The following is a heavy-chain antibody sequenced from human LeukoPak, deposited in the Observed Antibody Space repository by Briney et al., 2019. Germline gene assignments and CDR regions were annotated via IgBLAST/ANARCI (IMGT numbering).Heavy chain of an antibody. CDR1: GYTFTSHY. Sequence: GASVKVSCKSSGYTFTSHYMHWVRQAPGQGLEWMGWMNPNSGNTGYAQKFQGRVTMTRNTSISTAYMELSSLRSEDTAVYYCARRGPLLAYCGGDCYADAFDIWGQGTMVTVSS. CDR2: MNPNSGNT. CDR3: ARRGPLLAYCGGDCYADAFDI. D-gene: IGHD2-21*02. V-gene: IGHV1-8*02. J-gene: IGHJ3*02.